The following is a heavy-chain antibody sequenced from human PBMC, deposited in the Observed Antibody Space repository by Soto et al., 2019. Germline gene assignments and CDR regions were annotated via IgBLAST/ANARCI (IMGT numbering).Heavy chain of an antibody. CDR3: ARTVVVAATRGDFDY. Sequence: SETLSLTCTVSGGSISSSSYYWGWIRQPPGKGLEWIGSIYYSGSTYYNPSLKSRVTISVDTSKNQFSLKLSSVTAADTAVYYCARTVVVAATRGDFDYWGQGTLVTVSS. CDR1: GGSISSSSYY. V-gene: IGHV4-39*01. D-gene: IGHD2-15*01. J-gene: IGHJ4*02. CDR2: IYYSGST.